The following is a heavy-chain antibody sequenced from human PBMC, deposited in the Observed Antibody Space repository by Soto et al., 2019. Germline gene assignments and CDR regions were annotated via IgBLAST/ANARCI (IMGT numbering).Heavy chain of an antibody. V-gene: IGHV3-66*01. CDR1: GFTVSNNY. CDR2: IYSGGVT. Sequence: EVQLVESGGGLVQPGGSLRLSCAASGFTVSNNYMCWVRQAPGKGLEWVSLIYSGGVTHYADSVRGRLTISRDNSRNTLYLQMNSLRADDTAVYYCAKRGTTVTTSLWYWGQGTRVTVSS. J-gene: IGHJ4*02. D-gene: IGHD4-17*01. CDR3: AKRGTTVTTSLWY.